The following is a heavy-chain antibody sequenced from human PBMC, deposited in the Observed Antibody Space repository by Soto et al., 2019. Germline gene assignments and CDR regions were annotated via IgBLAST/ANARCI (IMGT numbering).Heavy chain of an antibody. CDR2: IYYSGST. CDR1: GGSISSYY. CDR3: ARGPSGSYYYYGMDV. Sequence: SETLSLTCTVSGGSISSYYWSWIRQPPGKGLEWIGYIYYSGSTNYNPSLKSRVTMSVDTSKNQFSLKLSSVTAADTAVYYCARGPSGSYYYYGMDVWGQGTTVTVSS. J-gene: IGHJ6*02. D-gene: IGHD1-26*01. V-gene: IGHV4-59*12.